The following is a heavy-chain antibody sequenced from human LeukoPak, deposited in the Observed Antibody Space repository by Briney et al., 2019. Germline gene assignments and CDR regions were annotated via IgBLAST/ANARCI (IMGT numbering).Heavy chain of an antibody. J-gene: IGHJ6*02. D-gene: IGHD3-10*01. CDR3: ARVIKLLWFGEPPRGMDV. V-gene: IGHV3-48*03. CDR1: GFTFNSYD. Sequence: RGSLRLSCAASGFTFNSYDMNWVRQAPGKGLEWVSYISTTGSNIYYADSVKGRFTISRDNAKNSLYLQMNSLRAEDTAVYYCARVIKLLWFGEPPRGMDVWGQGTTVTVSS. CDR2: ISTTGSNI.